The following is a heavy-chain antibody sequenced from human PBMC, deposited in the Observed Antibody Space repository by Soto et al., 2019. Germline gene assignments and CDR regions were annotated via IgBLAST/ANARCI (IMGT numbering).Heavy chain of an antibody. V-gene: IGHV5-10-1*01. J-gene: IGHJ3*02. CDR3: ARHYGSSGYKTAFDI. Sequence: PGESLKISCKGSGYSFTSYWISWVRQMPGKGLEWMGRIDPSDSYTNYSPSFQGHVTISADKSISTAYLQWSSLKASDTAMYYCARHYGSSGYKTAFDIWGQGTMATVSS. CDR2: IDPSDSYT. CDR1: GYSFTSYW. D-gene: IGHD3-22*01.